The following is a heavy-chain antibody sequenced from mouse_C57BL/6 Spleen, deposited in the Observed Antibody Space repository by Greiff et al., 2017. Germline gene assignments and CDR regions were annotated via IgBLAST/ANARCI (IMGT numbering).Heavy chain of an antibody. J-gene: IGHJ1*03. Sequence: VQLQQPGAELVRPGSSVKLSCKASGYTFTSYWMDWVKQRPGQGLEWIGNIYPSDSETHYNQKFKDKATLTVDKSSSTAYMQLSSLTSEDSAVYYCARLRGVTTRYFDVWGTGTTVTVSS. D-gene: IGHD2-2*01. V-gene: IGHV1-61*01. CDR3: ARLRGVTTRYFDV. CDR2: IYPSDSET. CDR1: GYTFTSYW.